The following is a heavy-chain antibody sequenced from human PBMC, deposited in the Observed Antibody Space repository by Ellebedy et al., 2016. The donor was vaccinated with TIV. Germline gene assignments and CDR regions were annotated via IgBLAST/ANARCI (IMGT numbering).Heavy chain of an antibody. CDR1: GFTFSTYS. J-gene: IGHJ4*02. V-gene: IGHV3-21*01. Sequence: PGGSLRLSCAASGFTFSTYSMNWVHQAPGKGLEWVSLISRNGTFIYYADSVKGRFTISRDNAKNSLYLPMNSLRAEDTAVYYCARDSGGTGFDWGQGALVTVSS. CDR3: ARDSGGTGFD. CDR2: ISRNGTFI. D-gene: IGHD1-1*01.